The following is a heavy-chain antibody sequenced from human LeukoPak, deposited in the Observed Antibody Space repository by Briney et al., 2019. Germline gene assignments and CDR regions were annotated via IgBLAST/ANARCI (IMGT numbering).Heavy chain of an antibody. J-gene: IGHJ5*02. V-gene: IGHV4-34*01. CDR1: GGSFSGYY. CDR2: INHSGST. CDR3: ARGIYRSSWYGRNWFDP. D-gene: IGHD6-13*01. Sequence: SETLSLTCAAYGGSFSGYYWSWIRQPPGKGLEWNGEINHSGSTNYNPSLKSRVTISVDTSKNQFSLKLSSVTAADTAVYYCARGIYRSSWYGRNWFDPWGQGTLVTVSS.